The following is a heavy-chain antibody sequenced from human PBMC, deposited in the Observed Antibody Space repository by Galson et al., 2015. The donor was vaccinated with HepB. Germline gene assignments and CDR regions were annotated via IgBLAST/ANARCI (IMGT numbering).Heavy chain of an antibody. D-gene: IGHD2-15*01. CDR1: GFTFSSYE. CDR2: IGVSGTTI. J-gene: IGHJ4*02. V-gene: IGHV3-48*03. Sequence: SLRLSCAASGFTFSSYEMNWVRQAPGKGLEWVSYIGVSGTTIYYADSVKGRFTISRDNAKNSLYLQMNSLRAEDTAVYYCARAVDFSGPWDYWGQGTLVTVSS. CDR3: ARAVDFSGPWDY.